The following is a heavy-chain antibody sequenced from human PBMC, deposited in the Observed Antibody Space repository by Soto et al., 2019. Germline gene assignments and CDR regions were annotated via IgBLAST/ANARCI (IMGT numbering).Heavy chain of an antibody. CDR2: INHSGST. D-gene: IGHD6-13*01. V-gene: IGHV4-34*01. J-gene: IGHJ4*02. CDR1: GGSFSGYY. Sequence: ETLSLTCAVYGGSFSGYYWSWIRQPPGKGLEWIGEINHSGSTNYNPSLKSRVTISVDTSKNQFSLKLSSVTAADTAVYYCARKGSSWYRGYDYWGQGTLVTVSS. CDR3: ARKGSSWYRGYDY.